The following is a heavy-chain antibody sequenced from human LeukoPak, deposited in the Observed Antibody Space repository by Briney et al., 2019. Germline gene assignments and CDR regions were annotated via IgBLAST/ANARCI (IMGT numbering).Heavy chain of an antibody. CDR1: GFTFSSYG. CDR2: IRYDGSNK. D-gene: IGHD6-13*01. J-gene: IGHJ4*02. V-gene: IGHV3-30*02. Sequence: GGSLRLSCAASGFTFSSYGMHWVRQAPGKGLEWVAFIRYDGSNKYYADSVKGRFTISRDNSKNTLYLQMNSLRAEDTAVCYCAKAAGTGPYYFDYWGQGTLVTVSS. CDR3: AKAAGTGPYYFDY.